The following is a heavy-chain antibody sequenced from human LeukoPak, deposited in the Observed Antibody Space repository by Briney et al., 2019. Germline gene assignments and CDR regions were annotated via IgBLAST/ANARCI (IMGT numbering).Heavy chain of an antibody. D-gene: IGHD3-10*01. J-gene: IGHJ5*02. V-gene: IGHV5-51*01. CDR3: ARAHGSGSSNWFDP. CDR1: GYTFINYW. Sequence: GEPLKISCKGSGYTFINYWIGWVRQMPGKGLEWMGIIYPGDSDTRYSPSFQGQVTISADKSISTAYLQWSSLKASDTAMYYCARAHGSGSSNWFDPWGQGTLVTVSS. CDR2: IYPGDSDT.